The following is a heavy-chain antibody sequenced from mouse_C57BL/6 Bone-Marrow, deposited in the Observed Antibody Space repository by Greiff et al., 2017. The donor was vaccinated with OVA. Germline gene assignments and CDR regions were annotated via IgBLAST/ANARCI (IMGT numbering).Heavy chain of an antibody. CDR1: GYTFTSYG. D-gene: IGHD2-4*01. CDR2: IYPRSGNT. Sequence: QVQLQQSGAELARPGASVKLSCKASGYTFTSYGISWVKQRTGQGLEWIGEIYPRSGNTYYNEKFKGKATLTADKSSSTAYMELRSLTSEDSAVYFWAREGDYEGYFDYWGQGTTLTVSS. V-gene: IGHV1-81*01. J-gene: IGHJ2*01. CDR3: AREGDYEGYFDY.